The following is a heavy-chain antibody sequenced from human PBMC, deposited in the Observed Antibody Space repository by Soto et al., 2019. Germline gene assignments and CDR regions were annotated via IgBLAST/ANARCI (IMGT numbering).Heavy chain of an antibody. V-gene: IGHV4-4*02. CDR1: GVSISSDNW. J-gene: IGHJ4*02. CDR2: IHHSGST. Sequence: QVQLQESGPGLVRPSGTVSLTCAVSGVSISSDNWWSWVRQPPGKALEWIGEIHHSGSTNYNPSLKSRVTMSVVPSKDLFSLTLHSVTAADTAFYYCARDQGSHPGDWGQGTLVSVSS. D-gene: IGHD6-13*01. CDR3: ARDQGSHPGD.